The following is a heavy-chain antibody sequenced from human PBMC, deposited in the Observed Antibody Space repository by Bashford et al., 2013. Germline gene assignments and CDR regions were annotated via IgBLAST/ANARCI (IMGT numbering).Heavy chain of an antibody. D-gene: IGHD3-16*01. CDR3: ARDQNYVWGISGYFDY. CDR2: INPSGGST. CDR1: GYTFTSYY. Sequence: VASVKVSCKASGYTFTSYYMHWVRQAPGQGLEWMGIINPSGGSTSYAQKLQGRVTMTRDTSTSTVYMELSSLRSEDTAVYYCARDQNYVWGISGYFDYWGQGTLVTVSS. V-gene: IGHV1-46*04. J-gene: IGHJ4*02.